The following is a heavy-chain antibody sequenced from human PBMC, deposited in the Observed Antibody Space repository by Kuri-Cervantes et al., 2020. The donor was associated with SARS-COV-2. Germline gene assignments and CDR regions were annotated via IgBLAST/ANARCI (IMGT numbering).Heavy chain of an antibody. V-gene: IGHV1-18*04. J-gene: IGHJ4*02. Sequence: ASVKVSCKASGYTFTSYGISWVRQAPGQGLEWMGWISAYNGSTNYAQKLQGRVTMTTDTSTSTAYMELRSLRSDDTAVYYCARESGSSGWYGFDYWGQGTLVTVSS. CDR1: GYTFTSYG. CDR2: ISAYNGST. D-gene: IGHD6-19*01. CDR3: ARESGSSGWYGFDY.